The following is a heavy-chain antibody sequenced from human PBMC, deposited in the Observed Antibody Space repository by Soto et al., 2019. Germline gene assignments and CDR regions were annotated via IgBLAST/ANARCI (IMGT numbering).Heavy chain of an antibody. CDR2: IYYSGST. CDR3: ARHEGTYYDILTGYYGVNYFEY. Sequence: SETLSLTCTVSGGSISSSSYYWGWIRQPPGKGLEWIGSIYYSGSTYYNPSLKSRVTISVDTSKNQFSLKLSSVTAADTAVYYCARHEGTYYDILTGYYGVNYFEYWGQGTLVTVSS. V-gene: IGHV4-39*01. D-gene: IGHD3-9*01. CDR1: GGSISSSSYY. J-gene: IGHJ4*02.